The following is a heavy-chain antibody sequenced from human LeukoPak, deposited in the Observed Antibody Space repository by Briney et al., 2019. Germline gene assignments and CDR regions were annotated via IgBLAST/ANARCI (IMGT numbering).Heavy chain of an antibody. Sequence: SETLSLTCTVSGGSVNSGSYYWSWIRQPPGKGLEWIGYIYYSGSTNHNPSLKSRVTISVDTSKNQFSLQRSSVTAADTAVYYCARGGSYFGNWGQGTLVTVSS. CDR2: IYYSGST. V-gene: IGHV4-61*01. CDR1: GGSVNSGSYY. J-gene: IGHJ4*02. D-gene: IGHD1-26*01. CDR3: ARGGSYFGN.